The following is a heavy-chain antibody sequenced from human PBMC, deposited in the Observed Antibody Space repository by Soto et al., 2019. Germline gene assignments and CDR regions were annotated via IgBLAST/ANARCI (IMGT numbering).Heavy chain of an antibody. J-gene: IGHJ4*02. CDR1: GFPFSSYS. CDR3: ARDVLDSSGWYGY. D-gene: IGHD6-19*01. Sequence: EVQLVESGGGLVKPGESLRLSCAASGFPFSSYSMNLVRQAPGKGLEWVSYISSSSSYVDYADSVKGRFTLSRDNAKNSLYLQMNRLRAEDTAVYYCARDVLDSSGWYGYWGQGTLVTVSS. CDR2: ISSSSSYV. V-gene: IGHV3-21*06.